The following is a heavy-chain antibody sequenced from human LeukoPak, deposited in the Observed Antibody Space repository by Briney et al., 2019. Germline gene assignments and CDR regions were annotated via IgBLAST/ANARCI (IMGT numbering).Heavy chain of an antibody. Sequence: ASVKVSCKASGYTFTGYYMHWVRQAPGQGLEWMGWINPNSGGTNYAQKFQGRVTMTRDTSISTAYMELSRLRSDDTAVYYCARDPIGSPGGDFDYWGQGTLVTVSS. CDR3: ARDPIGSPGGDFDY. J-gene: IGHJ4*02. CDR1: GYTFTGYY. V-gene: IGHV1-2*02. CDR2: INPNSGGT. D-gene: IGHD1-26*01.